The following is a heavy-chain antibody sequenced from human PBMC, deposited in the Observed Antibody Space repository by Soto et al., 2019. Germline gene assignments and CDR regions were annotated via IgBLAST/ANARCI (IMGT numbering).Heavy chain of an antibody. V-gene: IGHV3-74*01. CDR1: GFTLGSHR. CDR2: IDTDGGGT. Sequence: DVQLVESGGGLVQPGGSLRVSCAASGFTLGSHRIHWVRQAPGKGLAWVSRIDTDGGGTSYADSVKGRFTISTDNAKNTVYLQMNGLRAEDTAVYYCATVFDLWGQGTLVTVSS. CDR3: ATVFDL. J-gene: IGHJ5*02.